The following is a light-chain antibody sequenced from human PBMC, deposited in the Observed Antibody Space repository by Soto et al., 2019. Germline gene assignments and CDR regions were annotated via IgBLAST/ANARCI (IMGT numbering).Light chain of an antibody. J-gene: IGLJ1*01. CDR3: ISFTSTSALYV. CDR1: SSDIGGYNY. V-gene: IGLV2-14*01. CDR2: EVS. Sequence: QSVLTQPASVSGPPGQSVTISCTGTSSDIGGYNYVSWYQQHPGKAPKLVIHEVSNRPSGVSNRFSGSKSGNTASLTISGLQAEDEADYYCISFTSTSALYVFGTGTKVTVL.